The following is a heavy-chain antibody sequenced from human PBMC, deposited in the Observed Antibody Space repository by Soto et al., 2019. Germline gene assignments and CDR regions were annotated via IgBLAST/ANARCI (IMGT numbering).Heavy chain of an antibody. D-gene: IGHD2-15*01. CDR3: ARAGCDGGSCYTLVGLRYGMDV. CDR2: ISYDKNNK. V-gene: IGHV3-30-3*01. J-gene: IGHJ6*02. CDR1: GFTFSSYV. Sequence: QVQLVESGGGVVQPGRSLRLSCAASGFTFSSYVMYWVRQAPGKGLEWVAIISYDKNNKYYADSVKGRFTISRDNSKNTLYVQMNSLRGEDTPVYYCARAGCDGGSCYTLVGLRYGMDVWGQGTTVTVSS.